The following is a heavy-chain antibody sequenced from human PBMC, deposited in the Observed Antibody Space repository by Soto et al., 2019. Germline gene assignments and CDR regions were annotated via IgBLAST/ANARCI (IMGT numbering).Heavy chain of an antibody. V-gene: IGHV3-23*01. CDR3: AKWDDYGSGSALGF. CDR2: ISGGAEYT. D-gene: IGHD3-10*01. J-gene: IGHJ4*02. Sequence: GSLRLSCAASGFSFSTYGMSWVRQAPGKGLEWVSGISGGAEYTHYSDSVRGRFTISRDNSKNSLYLQMNSLRAEDTAVYYCAKWDDYGSGSALGFWGQGTLVTVSS. CDR1: GFSFSTYG.